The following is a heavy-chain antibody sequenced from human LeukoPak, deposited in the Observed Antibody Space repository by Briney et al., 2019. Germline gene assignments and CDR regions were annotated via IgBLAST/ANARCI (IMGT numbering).Heavy chain of an antibody. J-gene: IGHJ4*02. V-gene: IGHV4-34*01. CDR3: ARGRKPQLLRPPRGFDY. Sequence: SETLSLTCAVYGGSFSGYYWSWLRQPPGKGLEWIGEINHSGSTNYNPSPKSRVTISVDTSKNQFSLKLSSVTAADTAVYYCARGRKPQLLRPPRGFDYWGQGTLVTVSS. CDR1: GGSFSGYY. CDR2: INHSGST. D-gene: IGHD2-2*01.